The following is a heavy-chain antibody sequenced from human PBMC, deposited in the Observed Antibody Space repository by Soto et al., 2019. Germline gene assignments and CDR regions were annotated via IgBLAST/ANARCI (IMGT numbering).Heavy chain of an antibody. J-gene: IGHJ4*02. D-gene: IGHD1-26*01. CDR3: AKVGEGGATPLDY. Sequence: PVGSLRLSCAASGFTFSSYAMSWVRQAPGKGLEWVSAISGSGGSTYCADSVKGRFTISRDNSKNTLYLQMNSLRAEDTAVYYCAKVGEGGATPLDYWGQGTLVTVSS. CDR2: ISGSGGST. V-gene: IGHV3-23*01. CDR1: GFTFSSYA.